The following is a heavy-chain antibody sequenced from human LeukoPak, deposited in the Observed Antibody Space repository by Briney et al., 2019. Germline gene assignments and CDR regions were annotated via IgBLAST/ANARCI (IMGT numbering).Heavy chain of an antibody. J-gene: IGHJ4*02. CDR2: ISGSRGTI. D-gene: IGHD5-12*01. CDR3: ATNEWIDY. CDR1: GFTFSSYG. V-gene: IGHV3-48*01. Sequence: GGSLRLSCAASGFTFSSYGMHWVRQAPGKGLEWVSYISGSRGTIYYADSVKGRFTISRDNAKNSLYLQMNSLRAEDTAVYYCATNEWIDYWGQGTLVTVSS.